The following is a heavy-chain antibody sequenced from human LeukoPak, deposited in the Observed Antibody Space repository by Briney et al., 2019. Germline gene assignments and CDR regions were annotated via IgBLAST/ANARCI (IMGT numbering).Heavy chain of an antibody. D-gene: IGHD4-17*01. CDR1: GXSVSSNSAA. Sequence: SQTLSLTCAVSGXSVSSNSAAWNWIRQSPSRGLEWLGRTYYRSKWYNDYAVSVKSRITINPDTSKNQFSLQLNSVTPEDTAVYYCARAIYGDYLNEPFDYWGQGTLVTVSS. J-gene: IGHJ4*02. CDR2: TYYRSKWYN. CDR3: ARAIYGDYLNEPFDY. V-gene: IGHV6-1*01.